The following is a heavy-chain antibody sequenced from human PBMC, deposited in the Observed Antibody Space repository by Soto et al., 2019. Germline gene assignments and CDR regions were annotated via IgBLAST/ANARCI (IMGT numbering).Heavy chain of an antibody. D-gene: IGHD1-1*01. CDR3: VRDGTKTLRDWFDP. Sequence: SETLSLTCTVSGASISGFYWSWIRKSAGKGLEWIGRIYATGTTDYNPSLKSRVMMSVDTSKKHFSLKLRSVTAADTAVYYCVRDGTKTLRDWFDPWGQGISVTVSS. J-gene: IGHJ5*02. V-gene: IGHV4-4*07. CDR1: GASISGFY. CDR2: IYATGTT.